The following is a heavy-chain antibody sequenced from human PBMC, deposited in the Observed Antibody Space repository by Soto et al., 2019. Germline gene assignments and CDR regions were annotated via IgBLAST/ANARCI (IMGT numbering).Heavy chain of an antibody. CDR1: GGSISSGDYY. J-gene: IGHJ4*02. CDR2: IYYSGST. V-gene: IGHV4-30-4*01. CDR3: ASQLVKATYYDYVWGSYRPKNFDY. D-gene: IGHD3-16*02. Sequence: QVQLQESGPGLVKPSQTLSLTCTVSGGSISSGDYYCSWIRQPPGKGLEWIGYIYYSGSTYYNPSVKSRVTISVDTSKNEFSLKLCSETAAVTAVYYCASQLVKATYYDYVWGSYRPKNFDYWGQGPLVTVSS.